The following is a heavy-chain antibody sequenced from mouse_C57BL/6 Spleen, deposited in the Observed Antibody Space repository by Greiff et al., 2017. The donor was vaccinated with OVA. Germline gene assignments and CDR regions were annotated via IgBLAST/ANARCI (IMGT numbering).Heavy chain of an antibody. CDR2: ISDGGSYT. J-gene: IGHJ4*01. Sequence: EVQLVESGGGLVKPGGSLKLSCAASGFTFSSYAMSWVRQTPEKRLEWVATISDGGSYTYYPDNVKGRFTISRDNAKNNLYLQMSHLKSEDTAMYYCARVPVVALYAMDYWGQGTSVTVSS. D-gene: IGHD1-1*01. CDR1: GFTFSSYA. V-gene: IGHV5-4*01. CDR3: ARVPVVALYAMDY.